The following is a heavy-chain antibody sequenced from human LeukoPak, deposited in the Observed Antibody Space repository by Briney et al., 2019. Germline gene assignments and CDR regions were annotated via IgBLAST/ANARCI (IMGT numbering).Heavy chain of an antibody. D-gene: IGHD5-18*01. Sequence: PSETLSLTCAVYGGSFSGYYWSWIRQPPGKGPEWIGEINHSGSTNYNPSLKSRVTISVDTSKNQFSLKLSSVTAADTAVYYCARSWMRSYGLMDVWGQGTTVTVSS. CDR1: GGSFSGYY. CDR3: ARSWMRSYGLMDV. V-gene: IGHV4-34*01. CDR2: INHSGST. J-gene: IGHJ6*02.